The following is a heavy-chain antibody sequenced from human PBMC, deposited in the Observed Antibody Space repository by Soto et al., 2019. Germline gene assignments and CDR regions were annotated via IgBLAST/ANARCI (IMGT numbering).Heavy chain of an antibody. CDR3: AKGFSATL. V-gene: IGHV3-23*01. J-gene: IGHJ4*02. D-gene: IGHD1-1*01. Sequence: EVQLLESGGGLVQPEGSLRLSCTASGFTFTTYLMRWVRQAPGKGLEWVSGISNTGGRTYYADSVKGRFTISRDNSNNTVYLQMNSLRAEDTATYYCAKGFSATLWGQGTLVTVSS. CDR1: GFTFTTYL. CDR2: ISNTGGRT.